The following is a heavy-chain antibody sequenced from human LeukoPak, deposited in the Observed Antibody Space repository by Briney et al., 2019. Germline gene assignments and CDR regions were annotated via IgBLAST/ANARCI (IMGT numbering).Heavy chain of an antibody. Sequence: GRSLRLSCAASGFTFSNYAMHWVRQAPGKGLEWVAVISYDGSNTYYADSVKGRFTISRDNSKITLYLQMNSLRVEDTAVYYCARATHYDILTGDAFDIWGQGTMVTVSS. CDR2: ISYDGSNT. CDR1: GFTFSNYA. V-gene: IGHV3-30-3*01. CDR3: ARATHYDILTGDAFDI. J-gene: IGHJ3*02. D-gene: IGHD3-9*01.